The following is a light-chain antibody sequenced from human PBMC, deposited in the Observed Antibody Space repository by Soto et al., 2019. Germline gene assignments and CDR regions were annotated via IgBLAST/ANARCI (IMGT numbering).Light chain of an antibody. CDR3: GTWDGSLRAGV. J-gene: IGLJ3*02. CDR2: DNN. V-gene: IGLV1-51*01. Sequence: QSVLTQAPSMSAAPGQKVTISCSGSSSNIGSNSVSWYQQLPGTAPKLLIYDNNKRPSGIPDRFSGSKSGTSATLGITGLQTGDEADYYCGTWDGSLRAGVFGGGTKLTVL. CDR1: SSNIGSNS.